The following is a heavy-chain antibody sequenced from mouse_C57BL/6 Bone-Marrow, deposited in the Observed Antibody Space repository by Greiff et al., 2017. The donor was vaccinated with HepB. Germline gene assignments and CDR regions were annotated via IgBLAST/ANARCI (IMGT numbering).Heavy chain of an antibody. CDR3: AKKDYYGSSYAMDY. Sequence: VQLQQSGPGLVQPSQRLSITCTVSGFSLTSYGVHWVRQSPGKGLEWLGVIWRGGSTDYNAAFMSRLSITKDNSKSQVFFKMNSLQADDTAIYYCAKKDYYGSSYAMDYWGQGTSVTVSS. V-gene: IGHV2-5*01. J-gene: IGHJ4*01. CDR1: GFSLTSYG. D-gene: IGHD1-1*01. CDR2: IWRGGST.